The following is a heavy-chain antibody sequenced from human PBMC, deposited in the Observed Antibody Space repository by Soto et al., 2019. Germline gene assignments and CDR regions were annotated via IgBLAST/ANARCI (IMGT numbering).Heavy chain of an antibody. CDR1: GYTFTRYN. CDR2: INPLGFST. D-gene: IGHD3-10*01. Sequence: QVQLVQSGAEVKKPGASVKVSCKASGYTFTRYNMHWVRQAPGQGLEWVGMINPLGFSTTYAPKSRRRVITTRTTSAGTVYLLLTTRRAADTAVYYCGTRAGRFGELSGFDPWGQGTLVTVSS. J-gene: IGHJ5*02. V-gene: IGHV1-46*01. CDR3: GTRAGRFGELSGFDP.